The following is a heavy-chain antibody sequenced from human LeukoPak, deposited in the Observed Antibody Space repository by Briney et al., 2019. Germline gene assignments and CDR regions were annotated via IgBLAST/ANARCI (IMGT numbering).Heavy chain of an antibody. Sequence: ASVKVSCKASGYTFTGYYMHWVRQAPGQGLEWMGWINPNSGGTNYAQKFQGWVTMTRDTSISTAYMELSRLRSDDTAVYYCAREQLLWFGEPTRSYYYYYGMDVWGQGTTVTVSS. CDR1: GYTFTGYY. V-gene: IGHV1-2*04. CDR3: AREQLLWFGEPTRSYYYYYGMDV. CDR2: INPNSGGT. J-gene: IGHJ6*02. D-gene: IGHD3-10*01.